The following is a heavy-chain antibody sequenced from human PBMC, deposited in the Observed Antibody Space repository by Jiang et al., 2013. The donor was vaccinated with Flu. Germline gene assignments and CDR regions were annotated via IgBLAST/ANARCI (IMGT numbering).Heavy chain of an antibody. V-gene: IGHV1-2*02. CDR1: GYTFTGYY. Sequence: KVSCKASGYTFTGYYIHWVRQAPGQGLEWMGWVNPDSGGTNYAQKFQGRVSMTRDTSISTAYMELSRLRYDDTAVYYCARGVFISDYWGQGTLVTVSS. D-gene: IGHD3-3*01. CDR2: VNPDSGGT. J-gene: IGHJ4*02. CDR3: ARGVFISDY.